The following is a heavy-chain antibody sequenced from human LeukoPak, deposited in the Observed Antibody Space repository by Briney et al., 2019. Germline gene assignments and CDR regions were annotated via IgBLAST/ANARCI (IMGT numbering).Heavy chain of an antibody. CDR2: INPSGGST. V-gene: IGHV1-46*01. CDR1: GYTFTSYY. CDR3: ARDGDLDTAVVSGYYFDY. J-gene: IGHJ4*02. D-gene: IGHD5-18*01. Sequence: ASVKVSCKASGYTFTSYYMHWVRQAPGQGLEWMGIINPSGGSTSYAQKFQGRVTMTRDTSTSTVYMELSSLRSEDTAVYYCARDGDLDTAVVSGYYFDYWGQGTLVTVSS.